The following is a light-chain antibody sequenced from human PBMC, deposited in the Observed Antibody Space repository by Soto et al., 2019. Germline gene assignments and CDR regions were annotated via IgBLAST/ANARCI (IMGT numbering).Light chain of an antibody. CDR1: QSISSW. CDR2: QAS. J-gene: IGKJ1*01. V-gene: IGKV1-5*03. Sequence: DIQMTQSPSTLSASVGDRVTFTCRASQSISSWLAWYQQKPGKAPKLLIYQASTLDSGVPSRFSGTGSGTEFTLTISGLQPDDFATYYCQQYDGYSGRTFGQGTKVEIK. CDR3: QQYDGYSGRT.